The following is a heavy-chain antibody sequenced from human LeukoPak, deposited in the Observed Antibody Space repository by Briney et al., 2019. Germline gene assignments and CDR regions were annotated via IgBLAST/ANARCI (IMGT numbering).Heavy chain of an antibody. Sequence: GGFLRLSCAASGFTFSSYAMSWVRQAPGKGLEWVSAISGSGGSTYYADSVKGRFTISRDNSKNTLYLQMNSLRAEDTAVYYCAKDVVVALTAYFDYWGQGTLVTVSS. CDR3: AKDVVVALTAYFDY. J-gene: IGHJ4*02. CDR2: ISGSGGST. V-gene: IGHV3-23*01. CDR1: GFTFSSYA. D-gene: IGHD2-15*01.